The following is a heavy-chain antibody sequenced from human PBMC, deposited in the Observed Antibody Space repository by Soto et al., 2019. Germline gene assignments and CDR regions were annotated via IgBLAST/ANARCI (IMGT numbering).Heavy chain of an antibody. D-gene: IGHD4-17*01. CDR1: GGSISTNDW. CDR2: IYHSGYT. J-gene: IGHJ4*02. V-gene: IGHV4-4*02. CDR3: ATLGMTVTTPDY. Sequence: QVQLQESGPGLVEPSGTLSLTCAVSGGSISTNDWWNWVRQPPGKGLEWIAEIYHSGYTNYNPSLKSRVTISVDKSKNQFSLKLTSVTAADTAVYFCATLGMTVTTPDYWGQGTLVTVSS.